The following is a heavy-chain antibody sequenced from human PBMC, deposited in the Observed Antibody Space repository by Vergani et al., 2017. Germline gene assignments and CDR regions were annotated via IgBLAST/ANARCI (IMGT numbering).Heavy chain of an antibody. CDR2: ISYDGSNK. V-gene: IGHV3-30*03. J-gene: IGHJ4*02. Sequence: QVQLVESGGGVVQPGRSLRLSCAASGFTFSSYGMHWVRQAPGKGLEWVAVISYDGSNKYYADSVKGRFTISRDNAKNSLYLQMNSLRAEDTAVYYCARDLGYCSSTSCYTENYFDYWGQGTLVTVSS. CDR1: GFTFSSYG. D-gene: IGHD2-2*01. CDR3: ARDLGYCSSTSCYTENYFDY.